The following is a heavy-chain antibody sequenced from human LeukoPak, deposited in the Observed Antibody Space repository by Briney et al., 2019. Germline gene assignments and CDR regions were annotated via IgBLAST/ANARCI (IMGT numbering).Heavy chain of an antibody. J-gene: IGHJ4*02. CDR2: INGDGGGA. CDR3: AKNGRYSSGWYYFDY. Sequence: GGSLRLSCAASGFSFSNSWMHWVRQDPGKGLVWVARINGDGGGAHHADSVKGRFTISRDNSRNTLYLQMNSLRAEDTAVYYCAKNGRYSSGWYYFDYWGQGTLVTVSS. D-gene: IGHD6-19*01. CDR1: GFSFSNSW. V-gene: IGHV3-74*01.